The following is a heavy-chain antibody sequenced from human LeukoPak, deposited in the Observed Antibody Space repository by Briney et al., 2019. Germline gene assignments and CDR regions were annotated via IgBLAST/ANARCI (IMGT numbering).Heavy chain of an antibody. CDR3: ARGGVDTAMTDYYYYYGMDV. CDR1: GGSISSYY. D-gene: IGHD5-18*01. CDR2: IYYSGST. V-gene: IGHV4-59*01. J-gene: IGHJ6*02. Sequence: SETLSLTCTVSGGSISSYYWSWIRQPPGKGLGWIGYIYYSGSTNYNPSLKSRVTISVDMSKNQFSLKLSSVTAADTAVYYCARGGVDTAMTDYYYYYGMDVWGQGTTVTVSS.